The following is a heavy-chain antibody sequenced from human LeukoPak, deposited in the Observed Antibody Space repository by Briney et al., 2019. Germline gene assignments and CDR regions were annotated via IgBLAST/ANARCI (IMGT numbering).Heavy chain of an antibody. CDR3: SRGDSYFDY. V-gene: IGHV3-74*01. J-gene: IGHJ4*02. CDR2: INSDGSST. CDR1: GLSFSSYW. D-gene: IGHD3-16*01. Sequence: GGSLRLSCAASGLSFSSYWMHWVRQAPGKGLVWVSRINSDGSSTIYADSVKGRFTTSRDNAKNTLYLQMNSLRAEDTAVYYCSRGDSYFDYWGQGTLVTVSS.